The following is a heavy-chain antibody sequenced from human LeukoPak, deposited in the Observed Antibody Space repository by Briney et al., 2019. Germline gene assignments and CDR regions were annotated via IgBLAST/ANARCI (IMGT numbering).Heavy chain of an antibody. J-gene: IGHJ4*02. Sequence: GGSLRLSCAASGFTFSNYAMSWVRQAPGKGLEWVSSISGSGGDTYYADSMEGRFSISRDNSKNTLYLRITSLRAEDTAVYYCAKGRSGTYYLHDYWGQGTLVTVSS. D-gene: IGHD3-10*01. CDR2: ISGSGGDT. CDR1: GFTFSNYA. V-gene: IGHV3-23*01. CDR3: AKGRSGTYYLHDY.